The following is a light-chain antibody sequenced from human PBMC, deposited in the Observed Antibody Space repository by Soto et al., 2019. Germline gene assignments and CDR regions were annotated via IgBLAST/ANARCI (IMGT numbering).Light chain of an antibody. CDR2: GNS. CDR3: QSYDSSLSPVV. CDR1: SSNIGAGYD. J-gene: IGLJ2*01. V-gene: IGLV1-40*01. Sequence: QSVLTQPPSVSGAPGQRGTISCTGSSSNIGAGYDVHWYQQLPGTAPKLLIYGNSNRPSGVPDRFSGSKSGTSASLAITGLQAEDEADYYCQSYDSSLSPVVFGGGTKVTVL.